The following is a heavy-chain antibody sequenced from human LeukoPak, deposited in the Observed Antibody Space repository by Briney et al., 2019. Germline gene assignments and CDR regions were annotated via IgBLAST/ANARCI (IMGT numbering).Heavy chain of an antibody. CDR3: ARAHYGSGSYHGWFDP. Sequence: ASVKVSCKASGYTFTSYDINWVRQATGQGLEWMGWMNPNSGNTGYAQKFQGRVTMTRNTSISTAYMELSSLRSEDTAVYYCARAHYGSGSYHGWFDPWGQGTLVTVSS. D-gene: IGHD3-10*01. CDR2: MNPNSGNT. V-gene: IGHV1-8*01. CDR1: GYTFTSYD. J-gene: IGHJ5*02.